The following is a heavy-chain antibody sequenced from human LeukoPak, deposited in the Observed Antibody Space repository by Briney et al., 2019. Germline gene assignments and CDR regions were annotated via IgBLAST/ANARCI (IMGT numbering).Heavy chain of an antibody. Sequence: PSETLSLTCAVSGVSISSGDYSWSWLRQPPGKGLEWIGYIYHTGTTYYNPSLKSRVTISVDTSKNQFSLKLNSVTAADTAFYYCARAGGLGTYYPNWFDPWGQGTLVTVSS. CDR3: ARAGGLGTYYPNWFDP. CDR2: IYHTGTT. J-gene: IGHJ5*02. D-gene: IGHD3-10*01. V-gene: IGHV4-30-2*01. CDR1: GVSISSGDYS.